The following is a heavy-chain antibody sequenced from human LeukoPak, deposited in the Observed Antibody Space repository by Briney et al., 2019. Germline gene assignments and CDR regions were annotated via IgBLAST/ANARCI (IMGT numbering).Heavy chain of an antibody. J-gene: IGHJ6*02. Sequence: ASVKVSCKASGYTFPSYFMHWVRQAPGQGLEWMGIINPTGGSTTYAQKFQGRVTITRDTSASTAYMELSSLRSEDTAVYYCARGGRYYDILTGYYEDYGMDVWGQGTTVTVSS. D-gene: IGHD3-9*01. CDR3: ARGGRYYDILTGYYEDYGMDV. CDR1: GYTFPSYF. CDR2: INPTGGST. V-gene: IGHV1-46*01.